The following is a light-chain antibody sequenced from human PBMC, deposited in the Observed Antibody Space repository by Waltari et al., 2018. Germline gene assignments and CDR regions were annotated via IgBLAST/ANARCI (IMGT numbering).Light chain of an antibody. CDR3: QQSSERPVT. CDR2: DAS. V-gene: IGKV3-11*01. J-gene: IGKJ4*01. CDR1: QGISRN. Sequence: EIVLTQSPATLSLSPGERATLSCRASQGISRNLGWYQQKLGQAPRLLIYDASNRATGIPARFCGSGSGTDFTLTISSLEPEDFAVYYCQQSSERPVTFGGGTKVEIK.